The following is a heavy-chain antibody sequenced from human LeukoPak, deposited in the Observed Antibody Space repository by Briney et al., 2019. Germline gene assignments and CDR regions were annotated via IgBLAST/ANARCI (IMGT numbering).Heavy chain of an antibody. CDR2: IYYSGST. D-gene: IGHD3-22*01. J-gene: IGHJ4*02. Sequence: SETLSLTCTVSGGSISSGDYYWSWIRQPLGKGLDWIGYIYYSGSTYYNPSLKSRVTISVDKSKNQFSLKLSSVTAADTAVYYCARALTYYYDDRNFDYWGQGTLVTVSS. V-gene: IGHV4-30-4*01. CDR3: ARALTYYYDDRNFDY. CDR1: GGSISSGDYY.